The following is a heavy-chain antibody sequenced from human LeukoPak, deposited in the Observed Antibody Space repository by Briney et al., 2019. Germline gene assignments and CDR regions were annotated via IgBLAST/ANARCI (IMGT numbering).Heavy chain of an antibody. J-gene: IGHJ4*02. Sequence: ASVKVSCKVSGYTLTKLSMHWVRQAPGQGLEWMGGFDPKDGETIYAQKFQGRVTMTKNTSTDTAYMELSSLRSEDTAVYYCATGVAVAGPADYWGRGTLVTVSS. V-gene: IGHV1-24*01. CDR3: ATGVAVAGPADY. CDR1: GYTLTKLS. D-gene: IGHD6-19*01. CDR2: FDPKDGET.